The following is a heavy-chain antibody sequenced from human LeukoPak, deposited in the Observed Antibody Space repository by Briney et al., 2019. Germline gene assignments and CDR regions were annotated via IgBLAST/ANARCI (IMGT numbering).Heavy chain of an antibody. V-gene: IGHV3-11*06. D-gene: IGHD3-9*01. J-gene: IGHJ4*02. Sequence: GGSLRLSCAASGFTFSDYYMSWIRQAPGKGLEWVSYISSSSSYTNYADSVKGRFTISRDNAKNSLYLQMNSLRAEDTAVYYCARDILTGPYFDCWGQGTLVTVSS. CDR3: ARDILTGPYFDC. CDR1: GFTFSDYY. CDR2: ISSSSSYT.